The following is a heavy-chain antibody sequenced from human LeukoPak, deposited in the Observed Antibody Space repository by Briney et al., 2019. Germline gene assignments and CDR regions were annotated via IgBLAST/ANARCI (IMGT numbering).Heavy chain of an antibody. J-gene: IGHJ6*03. D-gene: IGHD3-10*01. V-gene: IGHV3-23*01. CDR3: ASGSGSYRTPYYYMDV. CDR1: GFAFSRYA. Sequence: TGGSLRLSCAASGFAFSRYALSWVRQAPGKGLDWLSAITGSGDSTYSADSVKGRFTISRDNSKNTLYLQMNSLRAEDTAVYYCASGSGSYRTPYYYMDVGGTGTTVTVSS. CDR2: ITGSGDST.